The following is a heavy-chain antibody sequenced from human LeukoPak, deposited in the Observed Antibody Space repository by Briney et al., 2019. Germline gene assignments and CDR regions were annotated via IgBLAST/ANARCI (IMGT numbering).Heavy chain of an antibody. CDR1: GYTFTNYG. V-gene: IGHV1-18*01. D-gene: IGHD3-10*01. J-gene: IGHJ5*02. CDR2: ISAYNGNT. Sequence: ASVKVSCKASGYTFTNYGISWVRQAPGQGLEWMGWISAYNGNTNYAQKFQGRVTMTTDTSTSTAYMELRSLRSDDTAMYYCAREGLNMVRGIIPKEAGGWFDPWGQGTLVTVSS. CDR3: AREGLNMVRGIIPKEAGGWFDP.